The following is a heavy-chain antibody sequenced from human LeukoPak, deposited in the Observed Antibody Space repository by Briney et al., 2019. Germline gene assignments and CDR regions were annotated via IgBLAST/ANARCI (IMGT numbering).Heavy chain of an antibody. Sequence: GGSLRLSCAASGFTFSDYDMSWIRQAPGKGREGVSYISSSGSTIYYADSVKGRFTISRENAKNSLYLQMNSLRAEDTAVYYCARAREVALFDYWGQGTLVTVSS. J-gene: IGHJ4*02. CDR2: ISSSGSTI. CDR1: GFTFSDYD. V-gene: IGHV3-11*01. D-gene: IGHD1-26*01. CDR3: ARAREVALFDY.